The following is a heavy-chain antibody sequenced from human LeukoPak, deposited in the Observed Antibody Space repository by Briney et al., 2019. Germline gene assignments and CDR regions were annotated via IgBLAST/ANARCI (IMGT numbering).Heavy chain of an antibody. D-gene: IGHD2-21*01. J-gene: IGHJ4*02. CDR3: ARQPYTVGAYYFDY. Sequence: SETLSLTCTVSGGAISTYYWNWIRQPPGKGLEWIGYISHSGSVNYNPSLKSRVTMSMDTSKNQVSLRLSSMTAADTAVYYCARQPYTVGAYYFDYWGPGTLVSVSS. V-gene: IGHV4-59*08. CDR2: ISHSGSV. CDR1: GGAISTYY.